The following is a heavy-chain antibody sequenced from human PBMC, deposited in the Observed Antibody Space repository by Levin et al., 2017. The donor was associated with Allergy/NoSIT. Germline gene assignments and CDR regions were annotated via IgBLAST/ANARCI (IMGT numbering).Heavy chain of an antibody. J-gene: IGHJ4*02. Sequence: AGGSLRLSCAASGFTFSSYAMSWVRQAPGKGLEWVSAISGSGGSTYYADSVKGRFTISRDNSKNTLYLQMNSLRAEDTAVYYCAKLGPGGGSYYLDPDTPIKDYWGQGTLVTVSS. V-gene: IGHV3-23*01. CDR1: GFTFSSYA. CDR2: ISGSGGST. CDR3: AKLGPGGGSYYLDPDTPIKDY. D-gene: IGHD1-26*01.